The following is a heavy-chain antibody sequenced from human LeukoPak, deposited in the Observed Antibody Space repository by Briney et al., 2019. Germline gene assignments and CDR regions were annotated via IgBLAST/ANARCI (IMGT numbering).Heavy chain of an antibody. CDR1: GGSISSSNW. CDR2: IYHSGST. Sequence: SETLSLTCAVSGGSISSSNWWSWVRQPPGKGLEWIGEIYHSGSTNYNPSLKSRVTISVDKSKNRFSLKLSSVTAADTAVYYCARAAYVDSYYFDYWGQGTLVTVSS. V-gene: IGHV4-4*02. D-gene: IGHD4-17*01. CDR3: ARAAYVDSYYFDY. J-gene: IGHJ4*02.